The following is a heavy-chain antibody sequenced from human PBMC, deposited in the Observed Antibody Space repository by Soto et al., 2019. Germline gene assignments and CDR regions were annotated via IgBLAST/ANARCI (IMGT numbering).Heavy chain of an antibody. D-gene: IGHD3-10*01. Sequence: MHRFSQTPGKGLEWVAIILHDGNNKYYADSVKGRFTISRDNSKNTLYLQMNSLRTEDTAIYYCARDDEGGSYCDLGYWGQGTLVTVSS. V-gene: IGHV3-30-3*01. CDR2: ILHDGNNK. J-gene: IGHJ4*02. CDR3: ARDDEGGSYCDLGY.